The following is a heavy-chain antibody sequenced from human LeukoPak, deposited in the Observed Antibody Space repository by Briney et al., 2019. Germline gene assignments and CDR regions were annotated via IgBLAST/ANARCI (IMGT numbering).Heavy chain of an antibody. J-gene: IGHJ4*02. CDR1: GFTFSSYG. CDR3: AKDALGIVVVPAASIDY. CDR2: IRYDGSNK. Sequence: GGSLRLSCAASGFTFSSYGMHWVRQAPGKGLEWVAFIRYDGSNKYYADSVKGRFTVSRDNPKNTLYLQMNSLRAEDTAVYYCAKDALGIVVVPAASIDYWGQGTLVTVSS. V-gene: IGHV3-30*02. D-gene: IGHD2-2*01.